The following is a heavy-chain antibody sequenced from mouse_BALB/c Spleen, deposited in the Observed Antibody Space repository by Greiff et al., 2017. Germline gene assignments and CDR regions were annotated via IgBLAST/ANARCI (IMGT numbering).Heavy chain of an antibody. D-gene: IGHD2-4*01. Sequence: QVQLQQSGPELMKPGASVKISCKASGYAFSSSWMNWVKQRPGQGLEWIGRIYPGDGDTNYNGKFKGKATLTADKSSSTAYMQLSSLTSVDSAVYFCAREEGSTMITTDGSLDYWGQGTTLTVSS. V-gene: IGHV1-82*01. CDR2: IYPGDGDT. J-gene: IGHJ2*01. CDR1: GYAFSSSW. CDR3: AREEGSTMITTDGSLDY.